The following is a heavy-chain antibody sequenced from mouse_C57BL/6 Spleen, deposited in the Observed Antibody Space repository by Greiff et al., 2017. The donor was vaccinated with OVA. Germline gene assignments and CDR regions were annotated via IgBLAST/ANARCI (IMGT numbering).Heavy chain of an antibody. CDR1: GYAFSSYW. CDR3: ATRGTAQAHFDY. J-gene: IGHJ2*01. CDR2: IYPGDGDT. V-gene: IGHV1-80*01. Sequence: VQLQQSGAELVKPGASVKISCKASGYAFSSYWMNWVKQRPGKGLEWIGQIYPGDGDTNYNGKFQGKATLTADKSSSTAYMQRSSLTSEDSAVYVCATRGTAQAHFDYWGQGTTLTVSS. D-gene: IGHD3-2*02.